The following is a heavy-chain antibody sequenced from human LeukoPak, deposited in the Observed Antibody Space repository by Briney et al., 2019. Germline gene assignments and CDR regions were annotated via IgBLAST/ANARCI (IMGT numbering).Heavy chain of an antibody. J-gene: IGHJ4*02. D-gene: IGHD6-19*01. V-gene: IGHV3-9*01. CDR2: ISWNSGSI. CDR3: AKRLGFDY. CDR1: GFTFDDYA. Sequence: GRSLRLSCAASGFTFDDYAMHWVRQAPGKGLEWVSGISWNSGSIGYADSVKGRFTISRDNSKNTLYLQMNSLRAEDTAVYYCAKRLGFDYWGQGTLVTVSS.